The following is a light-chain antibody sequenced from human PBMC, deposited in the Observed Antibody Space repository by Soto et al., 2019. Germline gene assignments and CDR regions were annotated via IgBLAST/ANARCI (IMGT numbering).Light chain of an antibody. V-gene: IGLV2-14*01. CDR1: SSDVGGYTY. CDR2: EVS. Sequence: QSALTQPASVSGSPGQSITISCTGTSSDVGGYTYVSWYQQHPGEAPKLMIYEVSHRPSGVSDRFSGSKSGSTASLTISGLQTEDEGDYYCSSYEGTISQVVFGGGTKLTVL. CDR3: SSYEGTISQVV. J-gene: IGLJ2*01.